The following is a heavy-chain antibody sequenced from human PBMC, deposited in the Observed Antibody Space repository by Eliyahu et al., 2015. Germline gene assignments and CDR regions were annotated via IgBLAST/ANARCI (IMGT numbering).Heavy chain of an antibody. CDR1: GFTFSSYA. Sequence: EVQLLESGGGLVQPGGSLRLSCAASGFTFSSYAMSWVRQAPGKGLEWVSAISGSGGSTYYADSVKGRFTISRDNSKNTLYLQMNSLRAEDTAVYYCAKGPYCSSTSCLSGFDPWGQGTLVTVSS. D-gene: IGHD2-2*01. V-gene: IGHV3-23*01. CDR3: AKGPYCSSTSCLSGFDP. J-gene: IGHJ5*02. CDR2: ISGSGGST.